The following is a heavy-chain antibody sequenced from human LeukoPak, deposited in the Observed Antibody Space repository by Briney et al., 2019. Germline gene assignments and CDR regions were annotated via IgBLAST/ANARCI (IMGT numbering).Heavy chain of an antibody. CDR2: ISYDGSNK. Sequence: GGSLRLSCAVSGLTFRSYAMHWVRQAPGKGLEWVAVISYDGSNKYYADSVKGRFTISRDNSKNTLYLQMNSLRAEDTAVYYCAKWVITTGFDYWGQGTLVTVSS. CDR1: GLTFRSYA. D-gene: IGHD3-22*01. CDR3: AKWVITTGFDY. V-gene: IGHV3-30*18. J-gene: IGHJ4*02.